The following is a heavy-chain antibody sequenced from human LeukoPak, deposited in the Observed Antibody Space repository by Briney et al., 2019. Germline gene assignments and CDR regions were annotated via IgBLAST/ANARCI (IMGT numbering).Heavy chain of an antibody. CDR1: GGSISSGGYY. Sequence: PSETLSLTCTVSGGSISSGGYYWSWIRQHPGKGLEWIGYIYYSGSTYYNPSLKSRVTISVDTSKNQFSLKLSSVTAADTAVYYCVRHAPRATQWSGFDPWGQGTLVTVSS. J-gene: IGHJ5*02. D-gene: IGHD5-12*01. CDR3: VRHAPRATQWSGFDP. CDR2: IYYSGST. V-gene: IGHV4-61*08.